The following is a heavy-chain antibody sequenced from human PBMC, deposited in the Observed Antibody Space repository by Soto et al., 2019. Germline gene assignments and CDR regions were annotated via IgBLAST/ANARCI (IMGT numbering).Heavy chain of an antibody. J-gene: IGHJ4*02. CDR3: ATGGTTVTRRFDY. V-gene: IGHV1-69*13. Sequence: SVKVSCKASGGGFSTYAITWVRQAPGQGLEWMGGITPIFDTTNYAQKFQGRVTITADESTTTVHMELTSLRSEDTAVYYCATGGTTVTRRFDYWGQRTLVTVSS. CDR2: ITPIFDTT. CDR1: GGGFSTYA. D-gene: IGHD4-17*01.